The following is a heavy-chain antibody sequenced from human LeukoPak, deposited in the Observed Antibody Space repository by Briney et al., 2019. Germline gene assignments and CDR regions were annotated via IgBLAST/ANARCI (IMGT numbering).Heavy chain of an antibody. CDR3: ARDRNYDSSGYYLPFDY. V-gene: IGHV1-69*13. CDR2: IIPIFGTA. D-gene: IGHD3-22*01. CDR1: GGTFSSYA. Sequence: GASVKVSCKAPGGTFSSYAISWVRQAPGQGLEWMGGIIPIFGTANYAQKFQGRVTITADESTSTAYMELSSLRSEDTAVYYCARDRNYDSSGYYLPFDYWGQGTLATVSS. J-gene: IGHJ4*02.